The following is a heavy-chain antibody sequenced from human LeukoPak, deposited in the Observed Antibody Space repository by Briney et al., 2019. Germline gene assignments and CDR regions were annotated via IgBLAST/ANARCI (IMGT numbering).Heavy chain of an antibody. D-gene: IGHD5-12*01. J-gene: IGHJ4*02. CDR3: VRGRHSANNYGGDY. Sequence: PGGSLRLSCATPGFTFSAYEMNWVRQAPGKGLEWISYISDSGVSIHYADSVRGRFSISRDNAKDALLLQMNTLRAEDTAVYYCVRGRHSANNYGGDYWGQGTLVTVSS. V-gene: IGHV3-48*03. CDR1: GFTFSAYE. CDR2: ISDSGVSI.